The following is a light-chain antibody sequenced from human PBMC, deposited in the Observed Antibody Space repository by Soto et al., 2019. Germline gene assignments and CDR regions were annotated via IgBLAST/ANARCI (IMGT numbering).Light chain of an antibody. V-gene: IGKV1-12*01. J-gene: IGKJ4*01. CDR3: QQTNTFLPLT. CDR2: GAS. Sequence: DIQMTQSPSSVSASVGDRVTITCRASQGISNWLAWYQQQPGKAPKLLIYGASSLQSGVPSRFSGGGSGTHFTVIISSLQPEDFATYYCQQTNTFLPLTFGGGTMVEI. CDR1: QGISNW.